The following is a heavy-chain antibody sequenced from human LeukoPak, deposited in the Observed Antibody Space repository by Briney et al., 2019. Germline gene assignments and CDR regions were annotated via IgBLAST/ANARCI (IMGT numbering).Heavy chain of an antibody. CDR2: IYYSGST. Sequence: PSETLSLTCTVSGGSISSGDYYWSWIRQPPGKGLEWIGYIYYSGSTYYNPSLKSRVTISVDTSKNQFSLKLSSVTAADTAVYYCARDRDYYDSSGFDYWGQGTLVTVSS. CDR3: ARDRDYYDSSGFDY. J-gene: IGHJ4*02. V-gene: IGHV4-30-4*02. D-gene: IGHD3-22*01. CDR1: GGSISSGDYY.